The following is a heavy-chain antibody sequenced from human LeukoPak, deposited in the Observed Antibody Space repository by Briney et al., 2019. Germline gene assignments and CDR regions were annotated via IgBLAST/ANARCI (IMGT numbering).Heavy chain of an antibody. D-gene: IGHD3-22*01. CDR3: ARASLGYYDSSGYPAEYFQH. CDR2: IIPIFGTA. Sequence: GASVKVSCKASGGTFSSYAISWVRQAPGQGLEWMGRIIPIFGTANYAQKFQDRVTITTDKSTSTVYMELSSLRSEDSAVYYCARASLGYYDSSGYPAEYFQHWGQGTLVTVSS. J-gene: IGHJ1*01. CDR1: GGTFSSYA. V-gene: IGHV1-69*05.